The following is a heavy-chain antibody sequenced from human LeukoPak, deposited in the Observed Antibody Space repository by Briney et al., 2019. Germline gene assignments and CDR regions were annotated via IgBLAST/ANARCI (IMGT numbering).Heavy chain of an antibody. J-gene: IGHJ4*02. D-gene: IGHD6-19*01. V-gene: IGHV1-2*06. CDR1: GYTFTGYY. CDR2: INPNSGGT. Sequence: GASVKVSCKASGYTFTGYYIHWVRQAPGQGLEWMGRINPNSGGTNYAQKFQGRVTMTRDTSISTAYMDLSRLRSDDTAVYYCARDFLAVAGYDYWGQGTLVTVSS. CDR3: ARDFLAVAGYDY.